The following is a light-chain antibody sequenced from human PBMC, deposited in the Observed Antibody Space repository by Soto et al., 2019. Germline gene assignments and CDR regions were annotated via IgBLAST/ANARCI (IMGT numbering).Light chain of an antibody. CDR3: HQYARSPLT. CDR1: QSVASSY. Sequence: EIVLTQSPGTLSLSPGERATLSCRASQSVASSYLAWYQQKPGQAPRLLIYRASIRATGIPDRFSDSGSGTDFTLTISRLEPEDFAVYYCHQYARSPLTFGPGTKVD. CDR2: RAS. V-gene: IGKV3-20*01. J-gene: IGKJ3*01.